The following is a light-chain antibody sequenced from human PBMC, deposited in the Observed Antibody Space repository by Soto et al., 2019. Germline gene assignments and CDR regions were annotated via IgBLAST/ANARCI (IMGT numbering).Light chain of an antibody. CDR1: QSVVGW. CDR2: DAS. J-gene: IGKJ2*01. Sequence: DIQMTQSPSTLSASVGDRVTITCRASQSVVGWLAWYQRQPGKPPELLIYDASNLESGVPSRFIGSGSGTDFTLTSTTLQPDDSATYFCQQYNIHPYTFGQGT. V-gene: IGKV1-5*01. CDR3: QQYNIHPYT.